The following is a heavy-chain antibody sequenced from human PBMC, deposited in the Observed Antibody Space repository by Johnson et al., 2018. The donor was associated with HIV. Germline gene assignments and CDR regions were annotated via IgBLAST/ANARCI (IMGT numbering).Heavy chain of an antibody. V-gene: IGHV3-7*05. J-gene: IGHJ3*02. CDR3: ARESTGAGTAFDI. D-gene: IGHD2-8*02. CDR2: INQDGSER. CDR1: GFTFSHYW. Sequence: VQLVESGGNLVQPGGSLRLSCAESGFTFSHYWMTWVRQAPGKGLEWVANINQDGSERYYVDSVTGRFTISRDNAKKSVYLQMNSLRAEDTAVYYCARESTGAGTAFDIWGQGTMVTVSS.